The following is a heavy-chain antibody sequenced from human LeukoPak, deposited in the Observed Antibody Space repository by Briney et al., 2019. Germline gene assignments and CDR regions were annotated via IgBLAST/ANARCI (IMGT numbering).Heavy chain of an antibody. V-gene: IGHV4-34*01. CDR3: ARSTYYYDSSGFDY. CDR2: INHSGST. J-gene: IGHJ4*02. CDR1: GGSFSGYY. D-gene: IGHD3-22*01. Sequence: SETLSLTCAVYGGSFSGYYWIWIRQPPGKGLEWIGEINHSGSTNYNPSLKSRVTISVDTSKNQFSLKLSPVTAADTAVYYCARSTYYYDSSGFDYWGQGTLVTVSS.